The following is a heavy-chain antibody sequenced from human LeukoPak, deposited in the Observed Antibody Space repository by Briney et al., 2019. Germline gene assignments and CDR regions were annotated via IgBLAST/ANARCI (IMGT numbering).Heavy chain of an antibody. CDR1: GGSINSYY. V-gene: IGHV4-59*12. D-gene: IGHD6-13*01. Sequence: PSETLSLTCTVSGGSINSYYWSWIRQPPGKGLEWTGYIYYSGSTNYNPSLKSRVTISVDTSKNQFSLKLSSVTAADTAVYYCARGAPRIAAAGRANFDYWGQGTLVTVSS. CDR3: ARGAPRIAAAGRANFDY. CDR2: IYYSGST. J-gene: IGHJ4*02.